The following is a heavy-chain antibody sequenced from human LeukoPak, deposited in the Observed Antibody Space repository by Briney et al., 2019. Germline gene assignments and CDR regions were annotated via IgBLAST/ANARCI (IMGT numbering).Heavy chain of an antibody. CDR1: GGSISSYY. V-gene: IGHV4-59*01. D-gene: IGHD6-13*01. CDR2: IYYSGST. CDR3: ARAPGYSSRWFDY. J-gene: IGHJ4*02. Sequence: PSETLSLTCTVSGGSISSYYWSWIRQPPGKGLEWIGYIYYSGSTNYSPSLKSRVTISVDTSKNQFSLKLSSVTAADTAVYYCARAPGYSSRWFDYWGQGTLVTVSS.